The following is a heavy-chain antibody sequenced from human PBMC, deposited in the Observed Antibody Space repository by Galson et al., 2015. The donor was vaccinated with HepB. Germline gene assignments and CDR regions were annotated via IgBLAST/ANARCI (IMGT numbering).Heavy chain of an antibody. V-gene: IGHV1-3*01. CDR2: INAGNGNT. CDR3: AREGVITIFGAWHPYYFDY. CDR1: GYTFTSYA. Sequence: SVKVSCKASGYTFTSYAMHWVRQAPGQRLEWMGWINAGNGNTKYSQKFQGRVTITRDTSASTAYMELSSLRSEDTAVYYCAREGVITIFGAWHPYYFDYWGQGTLVTVSS. J-gene: IGHJ4*02. D-gene: IGHD3-3*01.